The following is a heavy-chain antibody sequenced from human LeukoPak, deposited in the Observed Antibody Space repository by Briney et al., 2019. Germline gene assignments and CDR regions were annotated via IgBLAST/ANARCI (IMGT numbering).Heavy chain of an antibody. CDR2: THYTGST. D-gene: IGHD3-9*01. CDR3: ARHSSYDILTGYLEGWFDP. Sequence: SETLSLTCRVSDDSITSYYWNWIRQPLGKPLEWIGYTHYTGSTTYNPSLMSRVTTSVDVSQSQFSLQLSSVTAADTAVYYCARHSSYDILTGYLEGWFDPWGQGTLVTVSS. CDR1: DDSITSYY. J-gene: IGHJ5*02. V-gene: IGHV4-59*08.